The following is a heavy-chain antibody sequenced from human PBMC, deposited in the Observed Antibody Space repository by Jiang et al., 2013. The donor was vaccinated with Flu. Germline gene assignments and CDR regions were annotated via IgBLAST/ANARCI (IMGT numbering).Heavy chain of an antibody. CDR2: ISYDGSNK. D-gene: IGHD2-21*01. Sequence: GGGVVQPGRSLRLSCAASGFTFSSYAMHWVRQAPGKGLEWVAVISYDGSNKYYADSVKGRFTISRDNSKNTLYLQMNSLRAEDTAVYYCAREGACSGDCSTLYWGYFDYWGQGTLVTVSS. CDR3: AREGACSGDCSTLYWGYFDY. V-gene: IGHV3-30-3*01. CDR1: GFTFSSYA. J-gene: IGHJ4*02.